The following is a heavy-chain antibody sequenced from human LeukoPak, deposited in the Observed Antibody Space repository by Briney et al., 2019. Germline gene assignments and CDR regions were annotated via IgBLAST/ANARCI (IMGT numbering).Heavy chain of an antibody. CDR1: GGSISSYY. Sequence: SETLSLTCTVSGGSISSYYWSWIRQPPGKGLEWIGYIYYSGSTNYNPSLKSRGTISVDTSKNQFSLKLSSVTAADTAVYYCARGPPPSGSYSRPFDYWGQGTLVTVSS. CDR2: IYYSGST. J-gene: IGHJ4*02. CDR3: ARGPPPSGSYSRPFDY. V-gene: IGHV4-59*01. D-gene: IGHD1-26*01.